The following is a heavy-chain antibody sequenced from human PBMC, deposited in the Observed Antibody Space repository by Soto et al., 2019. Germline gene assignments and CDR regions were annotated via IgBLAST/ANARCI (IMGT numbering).Heavy chain of an antibody. J-gene: IGHJ4*02. CDR3: ARACYDSSGYYFFDY. V-gene: IGHV3-13*01. Sequence: PGGSLRLSCAASGFTFSSYDMHWVRQATGKGLEWVSAIGTAGDTYYPGSVKGRFTISRENAKNSLYLQMNSLRAGDTAVYYCARACYDSSGYYFFDYWGQGTLVTVSS. CDR2: IGTAGDT. D-gene: IGHD3-22*01. CDR1: GFTFSSYD.